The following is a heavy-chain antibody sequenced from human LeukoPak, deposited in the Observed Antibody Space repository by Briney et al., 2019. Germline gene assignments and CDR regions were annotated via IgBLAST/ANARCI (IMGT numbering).Heavy chain of an antibody. D-gene: IGHD6-25*01. CDR2: ISGSGGST. V-gene: IGHV3-23*01. CDR1: GFTFSSYA. J-gene: IGHJ5*02. CDR3: AKDQYSSGNWFDP. Sequence: GGSLRLSCAASGFTFSSYAMSWVRQAPGKGLEWVSGISGSGGSTYYADSVKGRFTISRDNSENTLYLQMNSLRAEDTAIHYCAKDQYSSGNWFDPWGQGTLVTVSS.